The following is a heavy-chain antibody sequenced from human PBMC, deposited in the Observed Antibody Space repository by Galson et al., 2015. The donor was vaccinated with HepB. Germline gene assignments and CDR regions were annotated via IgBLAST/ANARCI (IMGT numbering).Heavy chain of an antibody. V-gene: IGHV7-4-1*02. Sequence: SVKVSCKASGYTFTSYAMNWVRQAPGQGFEWMGWINTNTGNPTYAQGFTGRFVFPLDTSVSTAYLQISSLKAEDTAVYYCARGSSGWHKGLFDYWGQGTLVTVSS. CDR2: INTNTGNP. CDR1: GYTFTSYA. D-gene: IGHD6-19*01. CDR3: ARGSSGWHKGLFDY. J-gene: IGHJ4*02.